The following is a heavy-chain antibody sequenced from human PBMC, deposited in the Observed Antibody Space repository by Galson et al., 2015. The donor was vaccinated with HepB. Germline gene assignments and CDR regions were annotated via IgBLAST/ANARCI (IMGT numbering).Heavy chain of an antibody. CDR2: ISAYNGNT. D-gene: IGHD6-13*01. J-gene: IGHJ5*02. CDR3: ARRPREEQPLVIWFDP. CDR1: GYTFTDYG. Sequence: SVKVSCKASGYTFTDYGITWVRQAPGQGLEWMGWISAYNGNTKYAQKLQGRVSMTTDTSTSTAYMELRSLISGDTAVYYCARRPREEQPLVIWFDPWGQGTLVTVSS. V-gene: IGHV1-18*04.